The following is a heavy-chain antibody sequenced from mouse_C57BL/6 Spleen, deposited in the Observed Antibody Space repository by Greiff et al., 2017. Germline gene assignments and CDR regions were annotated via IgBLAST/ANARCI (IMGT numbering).Heavy chain of an antibody. CDR3: TGYYDGFLYFDY. Sequence: EVQGVESGGGLVQPGGSMKLSCVASGFTFSNYWMNWVRQSPEKGLEWVAQIRLKSDNYATHYAESVKGRFTISRDDSKSSVYLQMNNLRAEDTGMYYCTGYYDGFLYFDYWGQGTTLTVSS. V-gene: IGHV6-3*01. D-gene: IGHD2-4*01. CDR2: IRLKSDNYAT. CDR1: GFTFSNYW. J-gene: IGHJ2*01.